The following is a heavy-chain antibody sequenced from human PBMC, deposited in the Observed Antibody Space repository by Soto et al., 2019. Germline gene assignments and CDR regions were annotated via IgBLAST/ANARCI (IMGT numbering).Heavy chain of an antibody. CDR3: ARDALLGDYVLGY. CDR1: GFTFSSYS. V-gene: IGHV3-21*01. D-gene: IGHD4-17*01. J-gene: IGHJ4*02. Sequence: EVQLVESGGGLVKPGGSPRLSCAASGFTFSSYSMNWVRQAPGKGLEWVSSISSSSSYIYYADSVKGRFTISRDNAKNSLYLQMNSLRAEDTAVYYCARDALLGDYVLGYWGQGTLVTVSS. CDR2: ISSSSSYI.